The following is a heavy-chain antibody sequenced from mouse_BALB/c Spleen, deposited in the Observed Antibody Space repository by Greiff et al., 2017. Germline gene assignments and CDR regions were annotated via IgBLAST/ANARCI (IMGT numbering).Heavy chain of an antibody. D-gene: IGHD2-12*01. V-gene: IGHV1S137*01. Sequence: VQLQQSGAELVRPGVSVKISCKGSGYTFTDYAMHWVKQSHAKSLEWIGVISTYYGDASYNQKFKGEATITVDKSSSTAYMELARLTSEDSAIYYCARLRLGYFDYWGQGTTLTVSS. CDR2: ISTYYGDA. CDR3: ARLRLGYFDY. CDR1: GYTFTDYA. J-gene: IGHJ2*01.